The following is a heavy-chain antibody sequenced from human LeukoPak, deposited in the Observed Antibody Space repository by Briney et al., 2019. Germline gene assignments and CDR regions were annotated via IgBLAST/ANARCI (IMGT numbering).Heavy chain of an antibody. V-gene: IGHV3-7*01. J-gene: IGHJ5*02. Sequence: GGSLRLSCAASGFTFSRYWMSWVRQAPGKGLEWVANIKEDGSEQYYVDSVKGRFTISRDNAKNSLYLQMNTLRAEDTAVYYCARDFGRRWLQPNWFDPWGQGTLVTVSS. CDR2: IKEDGSEQ. CDR1: GFTFSRYW. CDR3: ARDFGRRWLQPNWFDP. D-gene: IGHD5-24*01.